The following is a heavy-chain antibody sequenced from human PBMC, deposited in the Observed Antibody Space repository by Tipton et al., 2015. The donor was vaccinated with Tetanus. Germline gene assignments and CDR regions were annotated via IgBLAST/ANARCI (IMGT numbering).Heavy chain of an antibody. Sequence: TLSLTCAVSGGPFRGYYWSWIRQPPGKGLEWIGTIYYSGSTYYNPSLKSRVTISVDTSKNQFSLKLSSVTAADTAVYYCARTGPVAGTVRDAFDIWGQGTMVTVSS. CDR2: IYYSGST. CDR3: ARTGPVAGTVRDAFDI. J-gene: IGHJ3*02. V-gene: IGHV4-34*01. D-gene: IGHD6-19*01. CDR1: GGPFRGYY.